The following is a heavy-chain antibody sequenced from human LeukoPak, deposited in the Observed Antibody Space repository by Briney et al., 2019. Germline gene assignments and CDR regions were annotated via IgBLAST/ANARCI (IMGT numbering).Heavy chain of an antibody. J-gene: IGHJ5*02. CDR2: IYYSGST. CDR3: ATHYYDSSGYQGANWFDP. Sequence: SETLSLTCTVSGGSLSSSSYYWGWIRQPPGKGREWVGSIYYSGSTYYNPSLKSRVTISVDTSKNQFSLKLSSVPAADTAVYYCATHYYDSSGYQGANWFDPWGQGTLVTVPS. CDR1: GGSLSSSSYY. D-gene: IGHD3-22*01. V-gene: IGHV4-39*01.